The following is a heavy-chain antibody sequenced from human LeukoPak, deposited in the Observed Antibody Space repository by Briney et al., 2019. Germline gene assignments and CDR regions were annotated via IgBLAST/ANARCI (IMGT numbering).Heavy chain of an antibody. V-gene: IGHV1-24*01. CDR1: GYTLTESS. CDR3: ATRHDFWSGSPDY. Sequence: ASVKVSCKVSGYTLTESSMHWVRQAPGKGLEWMGGFDPEDGETIYAQKFQGRVTMTEDTSTDTAYMELSSLRSEDTAVYYCATRHDFWSGSPDYWGQGTLVTVSS. J-gene: IGHJ4*02. CDR2: FDPEDGET. D-gene: IGHD3-3*01.